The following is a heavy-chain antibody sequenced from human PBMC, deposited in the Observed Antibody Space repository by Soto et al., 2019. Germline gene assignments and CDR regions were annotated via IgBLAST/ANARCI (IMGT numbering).Heavy chain of an antibody. J-gene: IGHJ4*02. CDR2: TSANNDNT. D-gene: IGHD2-2*01. Sequence: QVQLVQSGTEVKEPGASVKVSCKASGYTFTRYGISWVRQAPGQGLEWMAWTSANNDNTNYAEKVPGRVTLTTDTSTGPAYMELRSLRSDDTAVYYCARDERGTCTGTNCYYFDYWGQGTLVTVSS. CDR1: GYTFTRYG. V-gene: IGHV1-18*04. CDR3: ARDERGTCTGTNCYYFDY.